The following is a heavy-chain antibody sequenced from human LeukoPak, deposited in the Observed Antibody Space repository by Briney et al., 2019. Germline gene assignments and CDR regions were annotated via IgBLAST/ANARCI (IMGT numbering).Heavy chain of an antibody. CDR1: GYTFTNFG. Sequence: ASVKVSCKASGYTFTNFGTSWVRQAPGQGLEWMGWISAYNGNTNYAQKLQGRIPMTTDTSTNTAYMELRSLRSDDTVVYYCSRSGPGSCSGGSCYSNYWGQGTLVTVSS. CDR3: SRSGPGSCSGGSCYSNY. CDR2: ISAYNGNT. V-gene: IGHV1-18*01. D-gene: IGHD2-15*01. J-gene: IGHJ4*02.